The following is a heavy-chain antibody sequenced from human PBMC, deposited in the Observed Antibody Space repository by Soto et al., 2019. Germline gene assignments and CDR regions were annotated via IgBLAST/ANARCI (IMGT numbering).Heavy chain of an antibody. D-gene: IGHD2-21*02. V-gene: IGHV3-30-3*01. CDR3: ARGTAQDYFYGMDV. Sequence: QVQLVESGGDEVQPGRSLRLACAASGFTFRTYAMHWVRQAPGKGLEWMAVTSYDGTTKFSADSVKGRFTISRDNFQNTLYLQMSSLRPEDTAVYYCARGTAQDYFYGMDVWGQGTTVPVSS. CDR1: GFTFRTYA. J-gene: IGHJ6*02. CDR2: TSYDGTTK.